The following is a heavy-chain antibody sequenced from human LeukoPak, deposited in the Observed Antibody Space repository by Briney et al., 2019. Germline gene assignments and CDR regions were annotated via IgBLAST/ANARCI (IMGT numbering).Heavy chain of an antibody. CDR3: PKAYSSSWYYYFDY. CDR1: GFTFSSYA. CDR2: LSCSCGST. J-gene: IGHJ4*02. V-gene: IGHV3-23*01. D-gene: IGHD6-13*01. Sequence: GGTLRLFCAASGFTFSSYAMIWVRRPPAKGLEEVLALSCSCGSTYYADSVNGRFTISRDNSKNTLYLQMNSLRAEDSAVYYCPKAYSSSWYYYFDYWGQGTLVTVSS.